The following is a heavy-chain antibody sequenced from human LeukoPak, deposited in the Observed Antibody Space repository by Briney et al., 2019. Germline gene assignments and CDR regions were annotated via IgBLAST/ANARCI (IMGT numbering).Heavy chain of an antibody. D-gene: IGHD2-15*01. Sequence: GGSLRLSCAASGFTFSSYAMSWVRQAPGKGLEWVSVISGSGSSTYYADSVKGRFTISRDNSKNTLYLQMNSLRVEDTAVYYCARENVVVVAYFDYWGQGTLVTVSS. CDR2: ISGSGSST. J-gene: IGHJ4*02. CDR1: GFTFSSYA. CDR3: ARENVVVVAYFDY. V-gene: IGHV3-23*01.